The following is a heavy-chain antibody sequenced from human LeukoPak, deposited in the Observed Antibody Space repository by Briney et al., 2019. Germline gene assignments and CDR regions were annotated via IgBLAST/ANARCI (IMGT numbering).Heavy chain of an antibody. CDR3: ARWEESDAFDI. CDR2: LYYSGST. D-gene: IGHD1-26*01. Sequence: PSETLSLTCTVSGGSISSISYYWGWIRQPPGKGLEWIGSLYYSGSTYYNPSLKSRVTISVDTSKNQFSLKLSSVTAADTALYYCARWEESDAFDIWGQGTMVTVSS. J-gene: IGHJ3*02. V-gene: IGHV4-39*01. CDR1: GGSISSISYY.